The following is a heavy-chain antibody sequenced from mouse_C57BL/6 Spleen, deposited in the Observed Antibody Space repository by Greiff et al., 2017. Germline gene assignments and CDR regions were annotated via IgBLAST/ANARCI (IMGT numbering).Heavy chain of an antibody. CDR3: ARRDGYYVAMDY. Sequence: EVMLVESGGGLVKPGGSLKLSCAASGFTFSDYGMHWVRQAPETGLEWVAYISSGSSTIYYADTVKGRFTISRDNAKNTLFLQMTSLRSEDTAMYYCARRDGYYVAMDYWGQGTSVTVSS. V-gene: IGHV5-17*01. CDR2: ISSGSSTI. CDR1: GFTFSDYG. D-gene: IGHD2-3*01. J-gene: IGHJ4*01.